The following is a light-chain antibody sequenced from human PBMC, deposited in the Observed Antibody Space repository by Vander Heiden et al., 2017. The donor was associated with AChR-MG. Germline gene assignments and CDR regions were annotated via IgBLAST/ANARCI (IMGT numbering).Light chain of an antibody. CDR1: TGAVTSGHY. CDR3: LLSYSGARV. J-gene: IGLJ3*02. CDR2: DTS. Sequence: QAVVTQAPSLTVSPVGTVTLTCGSSTGAVTSGHYPYWFQQKPGQAPRTLSYDTSNKHSWTPARFSGSLLGGKAALTLSGAQPEDEAEYYCLLSYSGARVFGGGTKLTVL. V-gene: IGLV7-46*01.